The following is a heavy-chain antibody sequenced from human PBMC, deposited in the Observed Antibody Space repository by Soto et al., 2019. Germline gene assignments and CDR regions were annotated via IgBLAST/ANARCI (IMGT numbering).Heavy chain of an antibody. CDR1: GFTFSSYG. Sequence: GGSLKLSCAASGFTFSSYGMHWVRQAPGKGLEWVAVIWHDGSNKYYADSVKGRFTISRDNSKNTLYLKMNSLRAEDMAVYCCARDLFTRITIFGEFISNGMDVWGQGTTVTVSS. V-gene: IGHV3-33*01. J-gene: IGHJ6*02. D-gene: IGHD3-3*01. CDR2: IWHDGSNK. CDR3: ARDLFTRITIFGEFISNGMDV.